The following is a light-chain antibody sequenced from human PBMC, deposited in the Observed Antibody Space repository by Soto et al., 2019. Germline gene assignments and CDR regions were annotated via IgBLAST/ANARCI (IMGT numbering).Light chain of an antibody. CDR1: QRVSTN. V-gene: IGKV3-15*01. CDR3: HQYNNWPPS. J-gene: IGKJ4*01. CDR2: RAS. Sequence: ETVMTQSPATLSVSPGERATLSCRASQRVSTNLAWYQQKPGQSPRLLIYRASTRATDIPARFSGSGSGTEFTLTISSPQSEDFAVYYCHQYNNWPPSFGGGTKVEIK.